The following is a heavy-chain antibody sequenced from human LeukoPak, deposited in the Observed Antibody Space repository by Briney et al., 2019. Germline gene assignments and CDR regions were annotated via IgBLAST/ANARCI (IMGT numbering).Heavy chain of an antibody. CDR1: GGSISSYY. Sequence: PSETLSLTCTVSGGSISSYYWSWIRQPPGKGLEWIGYIYYSGSTNYNPSLKSRVTISVDTSKNQFSLKLSSVTAADTAVYYCARSVGGPESFDYWGQGTLVTVSS. V-gene: IGHV4-59*08. D-gene: IGHD3-16*01. J-gene: IGHJ4*02. CDR3: ARSVGGPESFDY. CDR2: IYYSGST.